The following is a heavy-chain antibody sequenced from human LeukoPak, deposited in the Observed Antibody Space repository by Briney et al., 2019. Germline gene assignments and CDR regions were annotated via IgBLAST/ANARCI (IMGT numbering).Heavy chain of an antibody. CDR2: INHSGST. Sequence: SETLSLTCAVYGGSFSGYYWSWIRQPPGKGLEWIGEINHSGSTTYNPSLKSRVTISVDTSKNQFSLKLSSVTAADTAVYYCASQGRNYCSSTSCYPVDYWGQGTLVTVSS. CDR3: ASQGRNYCSSTSCYPVDY. D-gene: IGHD2-2*01. CDR1: GGSFSGYY. V-gene: IGHV4-34*01. J-gene: IGHJ4*02.